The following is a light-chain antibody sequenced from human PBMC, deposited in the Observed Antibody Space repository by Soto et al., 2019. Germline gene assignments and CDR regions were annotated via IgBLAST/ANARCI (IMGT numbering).Light chain of an antibody. V-gene: IGKV4-1*01. CDR1: QSVLYSSNNKNY. CDR3: QQYYGSPWT. J-gene: IGKJ1*01. Sequence: DIVMTQSPDSLAVSLGERATINCKSSQSVLYSSNNKNYLAWYQQKPGQPPKLLIDWASTRESGVPDQFSGSGSGTDFTLTISTLQAEDVAAYYCQQYYGSPWTFGQGTKVEIK. CDR2: WAS.